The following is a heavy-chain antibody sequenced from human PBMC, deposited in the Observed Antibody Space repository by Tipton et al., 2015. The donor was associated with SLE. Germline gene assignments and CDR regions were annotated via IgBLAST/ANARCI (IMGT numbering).Heavy chain of an antibody. J-gene: IGHJ6*02. V-gene: IGHV4-34*01. CDR1: GGSFSGYY. Sequence: TLSLTCAVYGGSFSGYYWSWIRQPPGKGLEWIGEINHSGSTNYNPSLKSRVTISVDTSKNQFSLKVSPVTAADTAVYYCARGHDYGSGSYYNYYYYGMDVWGQGTTVTVSS. CDR2: INHSGST. CDR3: ARGHDYGSGSYYNYYYYGMDV. D-gene: IGHD3-10*01.